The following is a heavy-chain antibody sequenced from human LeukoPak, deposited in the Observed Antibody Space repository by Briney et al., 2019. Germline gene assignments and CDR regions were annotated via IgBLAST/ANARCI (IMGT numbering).Heavy chain of an antibody. D-gene: IGHD1-7*01. CDR3: ARGVEGELYFDY. J-gene: IGHJ4*02. V-gene: IGHV3-53*01. Sequence: TGGSLRLSCAASGFTVSSNYMSWVRQAPGKGLEWVSVIYSGGSTYYADSVKGRFTISRDNSKNTLYLQMNSLRAEDTAVYYCARGVEGELYFDYWGQGTLVTVSS. CDR1: GFTVSSNY. CDR2: IYSGGST.